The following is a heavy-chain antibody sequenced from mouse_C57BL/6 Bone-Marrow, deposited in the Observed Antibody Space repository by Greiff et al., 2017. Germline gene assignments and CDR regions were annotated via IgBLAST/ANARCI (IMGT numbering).Heavy chain of an antibody. D-gene: IGHD2-4*01. CDR1: GYTFTSYW. J-gene: IGHJ1*03. CDR3: AGRLRQDWYFDV. V-gene: IGHV1-55*01. Sequence: VQLQQPGAELVKPGASVKMSCKASGYTFTSYWITWVKQRPGQGLEWIGDIYPGSGSTNYNEKCKSKATLTVDTSSSTAYMQLSSLTSEDSAVYYCAGRLRQDWYFDVWGTGTTVTVSS. CDR2: IYPGSGST.